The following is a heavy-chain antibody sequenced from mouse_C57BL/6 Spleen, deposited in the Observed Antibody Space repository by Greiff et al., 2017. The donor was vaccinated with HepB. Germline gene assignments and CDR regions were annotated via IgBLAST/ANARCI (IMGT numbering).Heavy chain of an antibody. D-gene: IGHD1-1*01. CDR1: GYTFTDYN. J-gene: IGHJ2*01. CDR2: INPNNGGT. Sequence: EVKLMESGPELVKPGASVKIPCKASGYTFTDYNMDWVKQSHGKSLEWIGDINPNNGGTIYNQKFKGKATLTVDKSSSTAYMELRSLTSEDTAVYYCARRIYYGSGFDYWGQGTTLTVSS. CDR3: ARRIYYGSGFDY. V-gene: IGHV1-18*01.